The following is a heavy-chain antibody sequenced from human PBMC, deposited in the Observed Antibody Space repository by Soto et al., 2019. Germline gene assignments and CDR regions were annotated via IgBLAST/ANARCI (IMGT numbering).Heavy chain of an antibody. V-gene: IGHV3-23*01. CDR1: GFTFSSYA. D-gene: IGHD6-19*01. J-gene: IGHJ4*02. Sequence: EVQLLESGGGLVQPGGSLRLSCAASGFTFSSYAMNWVRQAPGKGLEWVSVISGSGGSTYYADSVKGRFTISRDNSKNTLYLQMTSLRAEDTAVYYCASRSSGWYCDYWGQGTLVTVSS. CDR3: ASRSSGWYCDY. CDR2: ISGSGGST.